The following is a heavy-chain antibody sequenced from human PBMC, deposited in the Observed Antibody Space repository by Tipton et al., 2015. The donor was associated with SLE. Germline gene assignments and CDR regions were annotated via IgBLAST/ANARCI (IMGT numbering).Heavy chain of an antibody. CDR2: INHSGST. V-gene: IGHV4-34*01. CDR1: GGSFSGYY. J-gene: IGHJ5*02. Sequence: TLSLTCAVYGGSFSGYYWSWIRQPPGKGLEWIGEINHSGSTNYNPSLKSRVTISVDTSKNQFSLKLSSVTAADTAVYYCAGAVRSSSEGSNWFDPWGQGTLVTVSS. D-gene: IGHD6-6*01. CDR3: AGAVRSSSEGSNWFDP.